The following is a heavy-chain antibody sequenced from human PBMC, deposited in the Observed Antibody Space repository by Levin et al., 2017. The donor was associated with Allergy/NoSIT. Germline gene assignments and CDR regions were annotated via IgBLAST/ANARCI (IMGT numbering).Heavy chain of an antibody. V-gene: IGHV3-15*01. CDR2: IKLKSNGETT. CDR1: GFTFNAAW. J-gene: IGHJ4*02. Sequence: GGSLRLSCAASGFTFNAAWMHWVRQAPGKGLEWVGLIKLKSNGETTDYAAPVKGRFTISRDDSKNTLYLQMNSLKTEDTAVYFCTTGDCSGGSCHYFDFWGQGTLVTVSS. CDR3: TTGDCSGGSCHYFDF. D-gene: IGHD2-15*01.